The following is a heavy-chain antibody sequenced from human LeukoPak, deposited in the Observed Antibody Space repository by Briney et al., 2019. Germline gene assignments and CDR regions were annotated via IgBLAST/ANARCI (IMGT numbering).Heavy chain of an antibody. CDR2: INHSGST. Sequence: SETLSLTCTVSGDSISSYYWSWIRQPPGKGLEWIGEINHSGSTNYNPSLKSRVTISVDTSKNQFSLKLSSVTAADTAVYYCAREADCGGDCYSSAFDIWGQGTMVTVSS. J-gene: IGHJ3*02. CDR3: AREADCGGDCYSSAFDI. CDR1: GDSISSYY. V-gene: IGHV4-34*01. D-gene: IGHD2-21*02.